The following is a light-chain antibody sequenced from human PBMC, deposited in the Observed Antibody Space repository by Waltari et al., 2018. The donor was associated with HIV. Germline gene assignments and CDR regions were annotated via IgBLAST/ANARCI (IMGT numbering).Light chain of an antibody. CDR3: CSYAGSYTHVV. J-gene: IGLJ2*01. V-gene: IGLV2-11*01. CDR2: DVS. Sequence: QSALTQPRSVSGSPGQSVTISCTGTSSDVGGYNYVSWYQQHPGKAPKLMIYDVSKRPSGVPDRSSGSKSGNTASLTISGLQAEDEADYYCCSYAGSYTHVVFGGGTKLTVL. CDR1: SSDVGGYNY.